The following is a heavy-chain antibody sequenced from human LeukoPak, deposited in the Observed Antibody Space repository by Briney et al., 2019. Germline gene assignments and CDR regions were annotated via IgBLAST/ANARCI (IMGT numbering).Heavy chain of an antibody. D-gene: IGHD3-22*01. Sequence: GGSLRLSCAASGFTFNNYAMSWVRQAPGKGLEWVAVISYDGSNKYYADSVKGRFTISRDNSKNTLYLQMNSLRAEDTAVYYCAKDQAPNIDYYDSSGYWPAYYYYGMDVWGQGTTVTVSS. V-gene: IGHV3-30*18. CDR3: AKDQAPNIDYYDSSGYWPAYYYYGMDV. CDR2: ISYDGSNK. J-gene: IGHJ6*02. CDR1: GFTFNNYA.